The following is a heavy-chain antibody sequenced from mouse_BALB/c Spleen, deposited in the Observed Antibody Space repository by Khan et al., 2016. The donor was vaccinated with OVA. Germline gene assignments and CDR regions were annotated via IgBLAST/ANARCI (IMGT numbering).Heavy chain of an antibody. J-gene: IGHJ3*01. CDR2: INPTTGYT. V-gene: IGHV1-7*01. Sequence: QVQLQQSGAELAKPGASVKMSCKASGYTFTSYWMHWVKQRPGQGLEWIGFINPTTGYTEYNQTFKDKATLTADKSSSTAYMQLSSLTSEDSAVYDCARSPTMITQFSYWGQGTLVTVSA. CDR1: GYTFTSYW. CDR3: ARSPTMITQFSY. D-gene: IGHD2-4*01.